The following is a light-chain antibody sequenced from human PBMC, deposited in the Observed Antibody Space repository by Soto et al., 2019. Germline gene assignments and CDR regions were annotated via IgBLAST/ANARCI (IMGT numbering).Light chain of an antibody. J-gene: IGKJ2*01. CDR3: QQSHSIPYT. CDR1: QTISSY. CDR2: AAS. V-gene: IGKV1-39*01. Sequence: DIQMTQSPSSLSASVGDRVTITCRASQTISSYLNWYQQKPGKAPKLLIYAASSLQSGVPSRFSGRGSGTDFTLTISRLQPEDFATYYCQQSHSIPYTFGQGTKLEIK.